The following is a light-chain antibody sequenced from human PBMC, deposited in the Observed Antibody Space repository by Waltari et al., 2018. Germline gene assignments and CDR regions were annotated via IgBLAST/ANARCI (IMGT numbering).Light chain of an antibody. Sequence: DIVMTQSTDSLAVSLGERATINCKSSQSVLYSSNHNNYLAWYQQKPGQPPKLLFYWSSTRESGVPDRFSGSGSGTDFTLTISSLQAEDVAVYYCQQYYNTPYTFGQGTKLEIK. CDR2: WSS. V-gene: IGKV4-1*01. J-gene: IGKJ2*01. CDR1: QSVLYSSNHNNY. CDR3: QQYYNTPYT.